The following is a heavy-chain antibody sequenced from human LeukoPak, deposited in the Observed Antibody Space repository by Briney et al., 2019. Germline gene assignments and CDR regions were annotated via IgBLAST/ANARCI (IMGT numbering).Heavy chain of an antibody. CDR1: GGSFSGYY. D-gene: IGHD3-10*01. CDR2: INRSGST. V-gene: IGHV4-34*01. Sequence: SETLSLTCAVYGGSFSGYYWSWIRQPPGKGLEWIGEINRSGSTNYNPSLKSRVTISVDTSKNQFSLKLSSVTAADTAVYYCARGGPYGSGSYYVRSASRRSYYFDYWGQGTLVTVSS. J-gene: IGHJ4*02. CDR3: ARGGPYGSGSYYVRSASRRSYYFDY.